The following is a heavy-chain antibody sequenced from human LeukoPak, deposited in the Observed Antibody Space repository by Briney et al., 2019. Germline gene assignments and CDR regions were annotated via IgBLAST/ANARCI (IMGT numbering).Heavy chain of an antibody. CDR3: AGDSPLSPYDY. CDR1: GYTFIRNA. CDR2: INVGNGKT. J-gene: IGHJ4*02. Sequence: ASVKVSCKASGYTFIRNAMHWVRQAPGQRLEWMGWINVGNGKTKYSQKFQGRVTITRDTSASTAYMEVSSLRSEDTAVYYCAGDSPLSPYDYWGQGTLVTVSS. V-gene: IGHV1-3*01. D-gene: IGHD3-16*02.